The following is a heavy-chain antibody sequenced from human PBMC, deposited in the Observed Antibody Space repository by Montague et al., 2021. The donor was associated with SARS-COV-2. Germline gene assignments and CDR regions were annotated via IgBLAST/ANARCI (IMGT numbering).Heavy chain of an antibody. CDR1: GFSRSTSGEG. Sequence: PALVKPTQTLTLTCTVSGFSRSTSGEGVGWIRQPPGKALEWLALSFWDDDKRYSPSLKNRVTITKDTSKNQVVLRMTNMDPLDTATYYCAHKVKWELYYFDYWGQGTLVTVSS. J-gene: IGHJ4*02. D-gene: IGHD4-23*01. CDR2: SFWDDDK. V-gene: IGHV2-5*02. CDR3: AHKVKWELYYFDY.